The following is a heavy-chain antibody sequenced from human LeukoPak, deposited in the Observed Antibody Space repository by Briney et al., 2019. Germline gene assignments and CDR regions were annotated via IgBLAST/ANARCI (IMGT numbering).Heavy chain of an antibody. Sequence: GGSLRLSCAASGFTVSSNYMSWVRQAPGKGLEWVANIKQDGSVKQYVDPVKGRFTIPRDNAKNSLYLQMNSLRAEDTALYHCARTGYYGSGKYFDYWGQGTLVTVSS. CDR3: ARTGYYGSGKYFDY. V-gene: IGHV3-7*03. CDR1: GFTVSSNY. J-gene: IGHJ4*02. D-gene: IGHD3-10*01. CDR2: IKQDGSVK.